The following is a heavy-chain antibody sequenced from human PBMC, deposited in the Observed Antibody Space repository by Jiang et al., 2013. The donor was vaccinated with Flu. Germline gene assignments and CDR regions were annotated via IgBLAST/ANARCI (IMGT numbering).Heavy chain of an antibody. CDR3: TKDVGVRTSRLDY. V-gene: IGHV3-23*03. Sequence: VQLLESGGGMVQSGGSLRLSCTASGFTFSTCGMNWVRQAPGKGLEWVAVINTIGDKTYYEESVKGRFTISRDNSKNTVSLEMNDLRADDTAVYYCTKDVGVRTSRLDYWGREPWSP. J-gene: IGHJ4*02. CDR1: GFTFSTCG. D-gene: IGHD1-1*01. CDR2: INTIGDKT.